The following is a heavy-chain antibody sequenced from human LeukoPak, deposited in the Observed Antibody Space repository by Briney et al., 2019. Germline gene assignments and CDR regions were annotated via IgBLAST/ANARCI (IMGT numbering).Heavy chain of an antibody. CDR1: GGSISSSSYY. CDR2: IYYSGST. D-gene: IGHD6-13*01. V-gene: IGHV4-39*07. Sequence: SETLSLTCTVSGGSISSSSYYWGWIRQPPGKGLEWIGSIYYSGSTYYNPSLKSRVTISVDTSKNQFSLKLSSVTAADTAVYYCARASIAAAGFVGFDYWGQGTLVTVSS. CDR3: ARASIAAAGFVGFDY. J-gene: IGHJ4*02.